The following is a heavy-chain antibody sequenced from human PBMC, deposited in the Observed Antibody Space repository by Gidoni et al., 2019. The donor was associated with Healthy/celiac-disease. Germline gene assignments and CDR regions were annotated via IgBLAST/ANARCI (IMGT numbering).Heavy chain of an antibody. V-gene: IGHV4-34*01. Sequence: QVQLQQWGAGLLKPSETLSLPCAVYGGSFSGYYWSWIRQPPGKGLEWIGEINHSGSTNDNPPLKSRVTIAVYTSKNQFSLKLSSVTAADTAVYYCARYSGSYIWFDPWGQGTLVTVSS. CDR2: INHSGST. CDR3: ARYSGSYIWFDP. D-gene: IGHD1-26*01. CDR1: GGSFSGYY. J-gene: IGHJ5*02.